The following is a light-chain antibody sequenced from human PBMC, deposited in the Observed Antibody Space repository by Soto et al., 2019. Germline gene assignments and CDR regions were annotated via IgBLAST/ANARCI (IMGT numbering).Light chain of an antibody. V-gene: IGLV2-14*01. J-gene: IGLJ1*01. CDR1: RSDIGSYNY. Sequence: QSALTQPASVSWSPGQSITISCSRTRSDIGSYNYVAWYQQFPGTTPKILIYGVSNRPSGVSSRFSGSKSGNTASLTISGLQAEDEADYYCISYTGSSTSYVFGSGTKVTVL. CDR3: ISYTGSSTSYV. CDR2: GVS.